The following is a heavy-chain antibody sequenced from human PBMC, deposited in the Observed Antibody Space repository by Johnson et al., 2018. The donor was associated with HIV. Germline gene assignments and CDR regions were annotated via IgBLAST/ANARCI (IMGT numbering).Heavy chain of an antibody. J-gene: IGHJ3*02. CDR3: ARGFSSGYNDAFDI. D-gene: IGHD3-22*01. CDR1: GFTFDDYG. Sequence: VQLVESGGGVVRPGGSLRLSCAASGFTFDDYGMSWVRQAPGKGLEWVSGINWNGGSTGYADSVKGRFTISRDNAKNSLYLHMNSLRAEDTAFYYCARGFSSGYNDAFDIWGQGTMVTVSS. V-gene: IGHV3-20*04. CDR2: INWNGGST.